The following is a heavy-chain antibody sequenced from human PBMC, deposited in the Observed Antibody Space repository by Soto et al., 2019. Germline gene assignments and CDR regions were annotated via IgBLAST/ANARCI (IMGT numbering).Heavy chain of an antibody. Sequence: GGSLRLSCVASGFTFSNYWMTWVRQAPGKGLEWVANINQDGSERTHVDSVKGRFTVSRDNAKNSLYLEMNRLRAEDTAVYYCARGDIVVVVAAGGMDVWGQGTTVPVS. CDR1: GFTFSNYW. V-gene: IGHV3-7*01. CDR2: INQDGSER. CDR3: ARGDIVVVVAAGGMDV. J-gene: IGHJ6*02. D-gene: IGHD2-15*01.